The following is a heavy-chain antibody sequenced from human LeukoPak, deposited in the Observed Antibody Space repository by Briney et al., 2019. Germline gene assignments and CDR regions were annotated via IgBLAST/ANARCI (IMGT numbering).Heavy chain of an antibody. CDR3: ARDASWGIAVAGHFDY. J-gene: IGHJ4*02. D-gene: IGHD6-19*01. CDR2: ISYDGSNK. CDR1: GFTFSSYA. V-gene: IGHV3-30-3*01. Sequence: GGSLRLSCAASGFTFSSYAMHWVRQAPGKGLEWVAVISYDGSNKYYSDSVKGRFTISRDNSKSTLYLQMNSLRAEDTAVYYCARDASWGIAVAGHFDYWGQGTLVTVSS.